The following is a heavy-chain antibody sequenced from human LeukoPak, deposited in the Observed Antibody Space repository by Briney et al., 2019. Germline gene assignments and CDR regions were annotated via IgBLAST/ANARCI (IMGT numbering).Heavy chain of an antibody. J-gene: IGHJ4*02. CDR1: GGSISITSYY. CDR3: ARLWGYRYGYLEY. D-gene: IGHD5-18*01. V-gene: IGHV4-39*01. CDR2: IYKSGST. Sequence: SETLSLTCTVSGGSISITSYYWGWMRQPPVKGLEWIGSIYKSGSTYYNPSLKSRVTISVDTSKNQFSLKLSSVTAAETAVYYCARLWGYRYGYLEYWGQGTLVTVSS.